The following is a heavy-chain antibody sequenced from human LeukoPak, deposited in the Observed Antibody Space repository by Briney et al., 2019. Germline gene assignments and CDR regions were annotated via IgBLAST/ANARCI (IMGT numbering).Heavy chain of an antibody. CDR2: INHSGST. D-gene: IGHD4-23*01. CDR3: ARGVSTVVTPDCYYYYGMDV. Sequence: SSETLSLTCAVYGGSFSGHYWSWIRQPPGKGLEWIGEINHSGSTNYNPSLKSRVTISVDTSKNQFSLKLSSVTAADTAVYYCARGVSTVVTPDCYYYYGMDVWGQGTTVTVSS. CDR1: GGSFSGHY. V-gene: IGHV4-34*01. J-gene: IGHJ6*02.